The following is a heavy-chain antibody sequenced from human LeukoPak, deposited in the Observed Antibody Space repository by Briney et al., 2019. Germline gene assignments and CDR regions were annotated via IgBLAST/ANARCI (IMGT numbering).Heavy chain of an antibody. D-gene: IGHD3-22*01. CDR1: GFTFSSYD. Sequence: GGSLRLSCAASGFTFSSYDMHWVRQAPGKGLEWVAVISYDGSNKYYADSVKGRFTISRDNSKNTLYLQMNSLRAEDTAVYYCATSGYRILDYWGQGTLVTVSS. V-gene: IGHV3-30*01. J-gene: IGHJ4*02. CDR3: ATSGYRILDY. CDR2: ISYDGSNK.